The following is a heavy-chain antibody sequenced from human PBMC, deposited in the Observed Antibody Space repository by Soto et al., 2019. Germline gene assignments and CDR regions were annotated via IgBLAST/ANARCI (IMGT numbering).Heavy chain of an antibody. CDR1: GGSISSGNFY. CDR3: AHDSHGGNTYFDF. CDR2: IYFSGST. D-gene: IGHD1-26*01. V-gene: IGHV4-30-4*01. Sequence: VQLQESGPGLVRPSETLSLTCTVSGGSISSGNFYWSWIRQPPGKGLEWIGYIYFSGSTSYSPSLKSRLTISLNTSNNQFSLKLTSVTAADTAVYYCAHDSHGGNTYFDFWGQGALVTVSS. J-gene: IGHJ4*02.